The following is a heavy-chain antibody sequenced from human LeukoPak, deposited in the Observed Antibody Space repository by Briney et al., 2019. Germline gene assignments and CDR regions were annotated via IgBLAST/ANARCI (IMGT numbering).Heavy chain of an antibody. D-gene: IGHD5-18*01. CDR1: GFTFSDYY. V-gene: IGHV3-15*01. Sequence: GGSLRLSCAASGFTFSDYYMSWIRQAPGKGLEWVGRIKSKTDGGTTDYAAPVKGRFTISRDDSKNTLYLQMNSLKTEDTAVYYCTTRGYSYGAPRWGQGTLVTVSS. J-gene: IGHJ4*02. CDR2: IKSKTDGGTT. CDR3: TTRGYSYGAPR.